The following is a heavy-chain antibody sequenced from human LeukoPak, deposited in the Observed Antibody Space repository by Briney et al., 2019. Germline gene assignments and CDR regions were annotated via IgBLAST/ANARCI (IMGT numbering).Heavy chain of an antibody. CDR1: GGSISSGDYY. CDR3: ARDAMVRGVMGLGGVYYYGMDV. Sequence: PSETLSLTCTVSGGSISSGDYYWSWIRQPPGKGLEWIGYIYYSGSTYYNPSLKSRVTISVDTSKNQFSLKLSPVTAADTAVYYCARDAMVRGVMGLGGVYYYGMDVWGQGTTVTVSS. D-gene: IGHD3-10*01. V-gene: IGHV4-30-4*01. CDR2: IYYSGST. J-gene: IGHJ6*02.